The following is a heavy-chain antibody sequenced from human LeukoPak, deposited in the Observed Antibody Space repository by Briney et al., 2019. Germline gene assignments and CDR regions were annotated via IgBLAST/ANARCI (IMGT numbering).Heavy chain of an antibody. CDR3: ARHRIVGHNRGSMDV. CDR2: INPNNGDT. D-gene: IGHD1-14*01. V-gene: IGHV1-2*02. J-gene: IGHJ6*02. CDR1: TYTFTGYY. Sequence: GASVKVSCKASTYTFTGYYLHWVRQAPGQGLEWMGWINPNNGDTNYAQIFQGRVTMTRDTSISTAYLELSSLRSDDTAVYYCARHRIVGHNRGSMDVWGQGTTVTVSS.